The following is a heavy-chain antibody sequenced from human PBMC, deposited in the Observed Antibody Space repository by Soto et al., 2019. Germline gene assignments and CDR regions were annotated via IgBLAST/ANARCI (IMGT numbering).Heavy chain of an antibody. D-gene: IGHD1-1*01. Sequence: QITLKESGPTLVKPTQTHTLTCAFSGFSLRTTGVGVGWFRQPPGKALEWLALIYWDNDKRYSPSLKSRLTITKDTSKNQVVLIMTNMDPVDTATYYCAHGAGTLDYWGQGTLVTVSS. V-gene: IGHV2-5*02. J-gene: IGHJ4*02. CDR3: AHGAGTLDY. CDR1: GFSLRTTGVG. CDR2: IYWDNDK.